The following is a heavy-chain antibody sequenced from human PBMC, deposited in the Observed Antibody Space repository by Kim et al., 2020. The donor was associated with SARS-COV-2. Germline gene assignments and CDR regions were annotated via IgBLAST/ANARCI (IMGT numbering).Heavy chain of an antibody. CDR3: AFPGSRGEDAFDI. CDR2: ISYDGSNK. Sequence: GGSLRLSCAASGFTFSSYGMHWVRQAPGKGLEWVAVISYDGSNKYYADSVKGRFTISRDNSKNTLYLQMNSLRAEDTAVYYCAFPGSRGEDAFDIWGQGTMVTVSS. V-gene: IGHV3-30*03. D-gene: IGHD3-10*01. CDR1: GFTFSSYG. J-gene: IGHJ3*02.